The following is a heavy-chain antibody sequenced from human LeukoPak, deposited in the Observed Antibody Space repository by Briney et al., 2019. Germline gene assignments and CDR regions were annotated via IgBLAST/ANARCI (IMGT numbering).Heavy chain of an antibody. J-gene: IGHJ6*03. CDR2: MNPNSGNT. Sequence: ASVKVSCKASGYTFTSYDINWVRQATGQGLEWMGWMNPNSGNTGYAQKFQGRVTITRNTSTSTAYMELSSLRSEDTAVYYCARAAYSSSWSYYYYYMDVWGKGTTVTVSS. V-gene: IGHV1-8*03. CDR3: ARAAYSSSWSYYYYYMDV. D-gene: IGHD6-13*01. CDR1: GYTFTSYD.